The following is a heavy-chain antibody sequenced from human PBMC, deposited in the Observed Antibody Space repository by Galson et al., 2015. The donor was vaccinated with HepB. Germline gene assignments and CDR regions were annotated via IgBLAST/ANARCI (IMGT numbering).Heavy chain of an antibody. V-gene: IGHV3-30*03. CDR1: GFTFNQYA. J-gene: IGHJ4*02. D-gene: IGHD6-19*01. CDR2: ISYDGSKT. Sequence: SLRLSCAASGFTFNQYAMHWVRQAPGKGLEWVAVISYDGSKTDYADSVTGLFTISRDNSKNTLYLDANSLRPEDTALYFCARDKYSSGWYYFEYWGQGTLVTVSS. CDR3: ARDKYSSGWYYFEY.